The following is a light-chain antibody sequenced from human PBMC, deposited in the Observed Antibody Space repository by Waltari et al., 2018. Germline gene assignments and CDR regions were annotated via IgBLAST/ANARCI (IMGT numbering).Light chain of an antibody. J-gene: IGKJ1*01. Sequence: EIVLTQSPGSLSSSPGDTVTLSCRASQSVSRALAWYQQKPGQAPRLRIFGASNRATGIPDRFSGSGSETDFSLTISRLEPEDFAVYYCQHYVRLPATFGRGTKVEIK. CDR2: GAS. CDR1: QSVSRA. CDR3: QHYVRLPAT. V-gene: IGKV3-20*01.